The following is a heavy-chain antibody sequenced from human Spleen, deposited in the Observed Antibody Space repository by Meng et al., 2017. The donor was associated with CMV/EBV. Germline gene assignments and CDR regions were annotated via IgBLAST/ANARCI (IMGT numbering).Heavy chain of an antibody. D-gene: IGHD3-10*01. CDR1: GLTFGSYG. Sequence: GESLKISCEASGLTFGSYGMHWVRQAPGKGLEWVATISHGGSDKYYLDSVKGRFTISRDNAKNMVNLELNSLRPEDTAIYYCAGEYQLLNAPYFEYWGQGTLVTVSS. V-gene: IGHV3-30-3*01. J-gene: IGHJ4*02. CDR2: ISHGGSDK. CDR3: AGEYQLLNAPYFEY.